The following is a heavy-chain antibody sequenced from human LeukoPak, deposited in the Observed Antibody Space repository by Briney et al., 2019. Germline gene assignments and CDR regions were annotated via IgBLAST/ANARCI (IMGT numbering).Heavy chain of an antibody. V-gene: IGHV1-69*04. CDR3: ARGALDSYGSGSYYH. D-gene: IGHD3-10*01. CDR2: IIPILGIA. CDR1: GGTFSSYA. J-gene: IGHJ5*02. Sequence: ASVKVSCKASGGTFSSYAISWVRQAPGQGLEWMGRIIPILGIANYAQKFQGRVTITADKSTSTAYMELSSLRSEDTAVYYCARGALDSYGSGSYYHWGQGTLVTVSS.